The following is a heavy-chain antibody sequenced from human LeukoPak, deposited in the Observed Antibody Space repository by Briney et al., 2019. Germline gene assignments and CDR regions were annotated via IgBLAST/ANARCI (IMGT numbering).Heavy chain of an antibody. V-gene: IGHV4-34*01. CDR2: INHSGST. J-gene: IGHJ4*02. CDR1: GGSFSGYY. Sequence: SETLSLTCAVYGGSFSGYYWSWIRQPPGKGLEWIGEINHSGSTNYNPSLKSRVTISVDTSKNQFSLKLSSVTAADTAVYYCARMAYYYDSSGYPTLDYWGQGTLVTVSS. D-gene: IGHD3-22*01. CDR3: ARMAYYYDSSGYPTLDY.